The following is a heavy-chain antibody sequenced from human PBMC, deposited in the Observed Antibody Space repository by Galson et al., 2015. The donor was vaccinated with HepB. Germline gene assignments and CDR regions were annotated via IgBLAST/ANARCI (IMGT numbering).Heavy chain of an antibody. Sequence: SLRLSCAASGFTFSSYSMNWVRQAPGKGLEWVSYISSSSSTIYYADSVKGRFTISRDNAKNSLYLQMNSLRAEDTAVYYCARHYYYDSSGYYPFYYYYMDVWGKGTTVTVSS. CDR3: ARHYYYDSSGYYPFYYYYMDV. CDR2: ISSSSSTI. CDR1: GFTFSSYS. V-gene: IGHV3-48*01. J-gene: IGHJ6*03. D-gene: IGHD3-22*01.